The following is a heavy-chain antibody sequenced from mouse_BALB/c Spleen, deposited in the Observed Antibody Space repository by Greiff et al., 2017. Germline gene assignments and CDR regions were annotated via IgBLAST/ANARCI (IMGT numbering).Heavy chain of an antibody. Sequence: DVKLQESGPGLVKPSQSLSLTCSVTGYSITSGYYWNWIRQFPGNKLEWMGYISYDGSNNYNPSLKNRISITRDTSKNQFFLKLNSVTTEDTATYYCARGRNEGGNYEWFAYWGQGTLVTVSA. V-gene: IGHV3-6*02. CDR2: ISYDGSN. CDR1: GYSITSGYY. D-gene: IGHD2-1*01. J-gene: IGHJ3*01. CDR3: ARGRNEGGNYEWFAY.